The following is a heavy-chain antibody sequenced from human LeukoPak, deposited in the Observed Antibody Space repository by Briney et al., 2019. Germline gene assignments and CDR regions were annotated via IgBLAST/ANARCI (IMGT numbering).Heavy chain of an antibody. D-gene: IGHD5-18*01. J-gene: IGHJ4*02. CDR2: ISYDGSNK. CDR3: ARDSHAPGTVTVSCYFDN. CDR1: GFTFSSYA. Sequence: GRSLRLSCAASGFTFSSYAMHWVRQAPGKGLEWVAVISYDGSNKYYAGSVKGRFTISRDNSRNTLYLEMNSLRAEDTALYYCARDSHAPGTVTVSCYFDNWGQGTLVTVSS. V-gene: IGHV3-30*04.